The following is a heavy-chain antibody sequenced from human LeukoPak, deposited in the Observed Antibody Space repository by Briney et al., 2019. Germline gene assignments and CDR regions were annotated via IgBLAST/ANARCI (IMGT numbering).Heavy chain of an antibody. CDR2: VYYSGST. J-gene: IGHJ3*02. CDR3: ARPQNSGTYSGAFDI. CDR1: GGSIRSYY. D-gene: IGHD1-26*01. Sequence: SETLSLTCTVSGGSIRSYYWTWIRQPPGKGLEWIGYVYYSGSTNYNPSLKSRVTISVDTSKNQFSVKLSSVTAADTAVYYCARPQNSGTYSGAFDIWGQGTLVTVSS. V-gene: IGHV4-59*08.